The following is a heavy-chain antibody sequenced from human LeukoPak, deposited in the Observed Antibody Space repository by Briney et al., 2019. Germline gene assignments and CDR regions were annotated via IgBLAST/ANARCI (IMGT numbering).Heavy chain of an antibody. D-gene: IGHD4-23*01. CDR2: ISGSGGST. V-gene: IGHV3-23*01. CDR1: GFTFSSYA. CDR3: AIERATVVSRYFDY. Sequence: PGGSLRLSCAASGFTFSSYAMSWVRQAPGKGLEWVSAISGSGGSTYYADSVKGRFTISRDNSKNMLYQQMNSLRADDTAVYYCAIERATVVSRYFDYWGQGTLVTVAS. J-gene: IGHJ4*02.